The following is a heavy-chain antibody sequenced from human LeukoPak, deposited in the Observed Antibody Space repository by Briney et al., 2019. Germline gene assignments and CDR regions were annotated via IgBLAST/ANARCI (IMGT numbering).Heavy chain of an antibody. V-gene: IGHV3-11*01. D-gene: IGHD1-14*01. CDR1: GFTFSDYY. Sequence: PGGSLRLSCAASGFTFSDYYMSWIRQAPGKGLEWVSHISGSGGTIYYADSVKARFTISRDNAKNSLYLQMNSLIAEDTAMYYCARESGTGEDSWGQGTLVTVSS. J-gene: IGHJ4*02. CDR3: ARESGTGEDS. CDR2: ISGSGGTI.